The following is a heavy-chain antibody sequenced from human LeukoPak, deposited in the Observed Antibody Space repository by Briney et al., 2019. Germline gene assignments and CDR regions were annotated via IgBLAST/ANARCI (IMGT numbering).Heavy chain of an antibody. CDR1: GFTFRNYG. Sequence: GVSLRLSCAASGFTFRNYGMHWVRQATAKGLEGVSFIWSDGNNKLYADSVKGRFTISRDNSKNMLYLQMDSLRPEDTAVFYCAKDPGASVPGFYMDVWGKGTTVTVSS. V-gene: IGHV3-30*02. CDR3: AKDPGASVPGFYMDV. D-gene: IGHD2-8*02. CDR2: IWSDGNNK. J-gene: IGHJ6*03.